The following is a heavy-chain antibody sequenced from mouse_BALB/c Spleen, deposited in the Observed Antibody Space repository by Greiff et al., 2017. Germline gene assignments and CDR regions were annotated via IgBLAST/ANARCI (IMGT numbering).Heavy chain of an antibody. CDR2: ISSGGST. J-gene: IGHJ3*01. D-gene: IGHD2-4*01. Sequence: EVQVVESGGGLVKPGGSLKLSCAASGFTFSSYAMSWVRQTPEKRLEWVASISSGGSTYYPDSVKGRFTISRDNARNILYLQMSSLRSEDTAMYYCAREDDYDPSFAYWGQGTLVTVSA. V-gene: IGHV5-6-5*01. CDR3: AREDDYDPSFAY. CDR1: GFTFSSYA.